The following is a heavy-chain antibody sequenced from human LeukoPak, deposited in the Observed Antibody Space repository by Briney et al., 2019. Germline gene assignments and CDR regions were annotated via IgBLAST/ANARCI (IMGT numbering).Heavy chain of an antibody. CDR3: ARDMSYGHEGFDY. CDR2: ISYDGSNK. Sequence: GGSLRLSCAASGFTFSSYAMHWVRQAPGKGLEWVAVISYDGSNKYYADSVKSRFTISRDNSKNTLYLQMNSLRAEDTAVYYCARDMSYGHEGFDYWGQGTLVTVSS. J-gene: IGHJ4*02. V-gene: IGHV3-30-3*01. D-gene: IGHD5-18*01. CDR1: GFTFSSYA.